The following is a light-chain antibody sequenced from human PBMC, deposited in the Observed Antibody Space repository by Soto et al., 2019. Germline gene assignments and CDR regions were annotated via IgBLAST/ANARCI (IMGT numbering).Light chain of an antibody. J-gene: IGLJ2*01. V-gene: IGLV2-14*01. Sequence: QSVLTQPASVSGSPGQSITISCTGTSSDVGGYDYVSWFQQYPGKAPSLMLYVVYRRPSGVSYRFSGSKSGNTASLTISGLQAEDEADYYCSSYTTTSTVVFGGGTQLTVL. CDR1: SSDVGGYDY. CDR2: VVY. CDR3: SSYTTTSTVV.